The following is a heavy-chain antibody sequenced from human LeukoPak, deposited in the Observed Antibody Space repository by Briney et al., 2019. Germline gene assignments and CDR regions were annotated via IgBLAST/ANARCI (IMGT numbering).Heavy chain of an antibody. J-gene: IGHJ4*02. Sequence: GGSLRLSCAASGFTFSTYGIHWVCQAPGKGLEWVAFIRYDADKYYADSVRGRFTISRDNSKNTLFLQMNSLRAEDTAVYYCAKALGGYYYFDFWGQGTMVTVSS. D-gene: IGHD2-21*02. CDR2: IRYDADK. CDR3: AKALGGYYYFDF. V-gene: IGHV3-30*02. CDR1: GFTFSTYG.